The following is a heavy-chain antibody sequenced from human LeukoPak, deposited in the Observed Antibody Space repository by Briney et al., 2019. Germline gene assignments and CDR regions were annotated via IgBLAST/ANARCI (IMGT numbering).Heavy chain of an antibody. Sequence: GGSLRLSCAASGFTFSSYSMNWVRQAPGKGLEWVSSISSSSSYIYYADSVMGRFTISRDNAKNSLYLQMNSLRAEDTAVYYCARDLILYRERVVIANYYGMDVWGQGTTVTVSS. V-gene: IGHV3-21*01. J-gene: IGHJ6*02. CDR3: ARDLILYRERVVIANYYGMDV. D-gene: IGHD3-3*01. CDR1: GFTFSSYS. CDR2: ISSSSSYI.